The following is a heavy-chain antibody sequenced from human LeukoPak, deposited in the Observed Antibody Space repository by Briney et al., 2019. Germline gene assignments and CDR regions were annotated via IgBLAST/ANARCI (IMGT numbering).Heavy chain of an antibody. D-gene: IGHD3-22*01. CDR2: ISNSGST. CDR3: ARCRSYDSSGYCDAVDI. Sequence: SETLSLTCTVSGGSISSDYWSWIRQPPGKGLEWIGYISNSGSTNYNPCLKSRVTISLDTSKNQFSLKLSSVTAADTAVYYCARCRSYDSSGYCDAVDIWGQGTMVTVSS. V-gene: IGHV4-59*01. J-gene: IGHJ3*02. CDR1: GGSISSDY.